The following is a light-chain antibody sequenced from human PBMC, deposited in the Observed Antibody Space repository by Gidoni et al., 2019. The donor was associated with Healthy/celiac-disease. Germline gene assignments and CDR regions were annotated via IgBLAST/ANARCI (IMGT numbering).Light chain of an antibody. CDR2: EGS. J-gene: IGLJ2*01. CDR1: SSDVWSYNL. Sequence: QSSLTQPAYVSGXXGQSITISCTETSSDVWSYNLVSWYKQHLGQAPKLMIYEGSKRPSGVSNRFSGSKSGNTAXXXISGLQAEDEADYYCCSYAGSRVVFGGGXKLTVL. V-gene: IGLV2-23*01. CDR3: CSYAGSRVV.